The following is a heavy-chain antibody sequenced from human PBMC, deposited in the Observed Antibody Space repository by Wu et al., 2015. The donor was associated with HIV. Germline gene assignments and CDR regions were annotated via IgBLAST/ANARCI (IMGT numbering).Heavy chain of an antibody. CDR1: GYTFTSYG. D-gene: IGHD3-9*01. CDR2: ISGYNGNT. Sequence: QVQLVQSGAEVKKPGASVKVSCKTSGYTFTSYGVSWVRQAPGQGLEWMGWISGYNGNTNYAQNLQGRVTMTTDTSTSTAYMELRSLRSHDTAVYYCARVDYDIPGPITYYFDYWGQGTLVTVSS. V-gene: IGHV1-18*01. CDR3: ARVDYDIPGPITYYFDY. J-gene: IGHJ4*02.